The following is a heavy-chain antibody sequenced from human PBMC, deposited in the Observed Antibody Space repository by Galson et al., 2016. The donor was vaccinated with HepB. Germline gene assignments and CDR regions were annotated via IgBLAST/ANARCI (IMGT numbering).Heavy chain of an antibody. CDR1: GDSVSGYY. Sequence: TLSLTCTVSGDSVSGYYWGWIRQSPGKGLEYIGYKHYRGWADYNPSLNRRVTISLDTSKNQSSLILTSVTAADTGMYYCARLSCSTTDCLHPPYDSWGQGTLVTVSS. J-gene: IGHJ4*02. D-gene: IGHD3-16*01. CDR3: ARLSCSTTDCLHPPYDS. V-gene: IGHV4-59*02. CDR2: KHYRGWA.